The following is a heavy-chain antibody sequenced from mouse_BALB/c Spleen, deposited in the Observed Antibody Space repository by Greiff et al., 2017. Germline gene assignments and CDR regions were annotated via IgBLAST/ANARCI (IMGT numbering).Heavy chain of an antibody. D-gene: IGHD3-3*01. J-gene: IGHJ2*01. CDR2: ISDGGSYT. Sequence: EVQGVESGGGLVKPGGSLKLSCAASGFTFSDYYMYWVRQTPEKRLEWVATISDGGSYTYYQDSVKGRCTISRDNAKNNLYLQMIRLKSEDTAMFYCARDGGTNWGQGTTLTVSS. CDR1: GFTFSDYY. CDR3: ARDGGTN. V-gene: IGHV5-4*02.